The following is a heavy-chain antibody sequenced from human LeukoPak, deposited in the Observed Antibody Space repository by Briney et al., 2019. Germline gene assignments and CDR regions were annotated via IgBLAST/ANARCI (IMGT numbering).Heavy chain of an antibody. CDR3: ARVLYCGGDCYSGMDV. CDR2: IYYSGST. D-gene: IGHD2-21*01. CDR1: GVSISSYY. Sequence: PSETLSLTCTVSGVSISSYYWSWIRQPPGKGLEWIGYIYYSGSTNYNPSLKSRVTISVDTSKNQFSLKLSSVTAADTAVYYCARVLYCGGDCYSGMDVWGKGTTVTVSS. V-gene: IGHV4-59*01. J-gene: IGHJ6*03.